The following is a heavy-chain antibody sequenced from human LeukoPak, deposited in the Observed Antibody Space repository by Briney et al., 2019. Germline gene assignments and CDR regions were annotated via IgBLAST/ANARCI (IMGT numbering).Heavy chain of an antibody. CDR2: ISSSGSYI. CDR3: SGSYISGRLAY. D-gene: IGHD1-26*01. CDR1: GFTFSSYN. V-gene: IGHV3-21*01. J-gene: IGHJ4*02. Sequence: AGGSLRLSCAGSGFTFSSYNMQWVRQAPGKGLEWVSSISSSGSYIYYADSMKGRFTISRDNAKNSLYLQMNSLRAEDTAVYYCSGSYISGRLAYWGQGTLVTVSS.